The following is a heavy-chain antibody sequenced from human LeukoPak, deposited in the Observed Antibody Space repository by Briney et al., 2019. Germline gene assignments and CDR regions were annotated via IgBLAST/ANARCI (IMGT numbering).Heavy chain of an antibody. V-gene: IGHV1-18*01. CDR2: ISAYNGNT. J-gene: IGHJ5*02. CDR3: ARDWGDYIRAARGQSSWFDP. Sequence: ASVKVSCKASGYTFTRDAISWVRQAPGQGLEWMGWISAYNGNTNYVQKLQGRVTMTTDTSTSTGYMELRSLRSDDTAVYYCARDWGDYIRAARGQSSWFDPWGQGTLVTVSS. CDR1: GYTFTRDA. D-gene: IGHD6-6*01.